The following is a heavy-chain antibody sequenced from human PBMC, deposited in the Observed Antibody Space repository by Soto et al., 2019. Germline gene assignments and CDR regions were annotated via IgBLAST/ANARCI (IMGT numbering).Heavy chain of an antibody. CDR1: GFTFSSYS. V-gene: IGHV3-21*01. Sequence: GGSLRLSCAASGFTFSSYSMSWVRQAPGKGLEWVSSISSSSSYIYYADSVKGRFTISRDNAKNSLYLQMNSLRAEDTAVYYCARRLSYYDFWNGYYTDYYYYGMDVWGQGTTVTVSS. D-gene: IGHD3-3*01. J-gene: IGHJ6*02. CDR2: ISSSSSYI. CDR3: ARRLSYYDFWNGYYTDYYYYGMDV.